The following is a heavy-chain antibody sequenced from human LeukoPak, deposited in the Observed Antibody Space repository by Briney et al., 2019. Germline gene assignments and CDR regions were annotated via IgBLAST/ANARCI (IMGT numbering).Heavy chain of an antibody. J-gene: IGHJ4*02. V-gene: IGHV3-11*03. CDR1: GFTFSDYY. CDR2: ISSSRYR. Sequence: PGGSLRLSCAASGFTFSDYYMSWIRQAPGKGLEWVSYISSSRYRRHAASVKGRFTISRDNAKNSLYLQMNSLRAEDTAVYYCARISGSYVFDYWGQGTLVTVSS. D-gene: IGHD1-26*01. CDR3: ARISGSYVFDY.